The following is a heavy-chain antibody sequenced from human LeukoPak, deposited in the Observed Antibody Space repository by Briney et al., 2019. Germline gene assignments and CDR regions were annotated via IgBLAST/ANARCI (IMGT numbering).Heavy chain of an antibody. CDR1: GGSFSGYY. CDR3: AREGTRGT. CDR2: IYTSGST. Sequence: SETLSLTCAVYGGSFSGYYWSWIRQPPGKGLEWIGRIYTSGSTNYNPSLKSRVTMSVDTSKNQFSLKLSSVTAADTAVYYCAREGTRGTWGQGTLVTVSS. D-gene: IGHD2-8*01. V-gene: IGHV4-59*10. J-gene: IGHJ5*02.